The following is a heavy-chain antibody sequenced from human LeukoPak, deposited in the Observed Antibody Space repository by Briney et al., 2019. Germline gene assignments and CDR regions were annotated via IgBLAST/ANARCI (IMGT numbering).Heavy chain of an antibody. CDR2: IYSSGSA. V-gene: IGHV4-4*07. CDR1: GGSISSYY. Sequence: PSETLSLTCTVSGGSISSYYWSWIRQPAGKGLEWIGRIYSSGSANYNPSLKSRVTMSVDTSKNQFSLKLSSVTAADTAVYYCARVTYSSSSISLGAFDIWGQGTMVTVSS. CDR3: ARVTYSSSSISLGAFDI. D-gene: IGHD6-6*01. J-gene: IGHJ3*02.